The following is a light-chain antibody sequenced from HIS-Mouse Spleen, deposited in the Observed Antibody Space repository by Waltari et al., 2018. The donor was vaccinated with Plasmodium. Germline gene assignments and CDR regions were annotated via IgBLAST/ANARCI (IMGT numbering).Light chain of an antibody. Sequence: EIVITQPLATLSVSPGEKAPLPCRASQSISSKLAWYQQKPGQAPRLLIYGASTRATGIPARFSGSGSGTEFTLTISSLQSEDFAVYYCQQYNNWSFTFGPGTKVDIK. V-gene: IGKV3-15*01. CDR2: GAS. CDR1: QSISSK. J-gene: IGKJ3*01. CDR3: QQYNNWSFT.